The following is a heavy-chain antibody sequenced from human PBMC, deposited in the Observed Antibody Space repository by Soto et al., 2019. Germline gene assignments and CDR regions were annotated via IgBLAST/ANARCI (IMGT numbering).Heavy chain of an antibody. CDR2: INHSGST. V-gene: IGHV4-34*01. Sequence: PSETLSLTCTVSGGSISSYYWSWIRQPPGKGLEWIGEINHSGSTNYNPSLKSRVTISVDTSKNQFSLKLSSVTAADTAVFYCARGWGWNGNYYYYGMDVWGKGTTVTVSS. CDR1: GGSISSYY. D-gene: IGHD1-1*01. J-gene: IGHJ6*04. CDR3: ARGWGWNGNYYYYGMDV.